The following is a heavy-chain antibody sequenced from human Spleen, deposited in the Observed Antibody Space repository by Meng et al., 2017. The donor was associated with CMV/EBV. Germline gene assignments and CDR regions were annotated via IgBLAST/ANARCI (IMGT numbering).Heavy chain of an antibody. D-gene: IGHD2-2*01. CDR2: IAYGGST. CDR1: RGSVSSISYY. V-gene: IGHV4-61*03. J-gene: IGHJ6*02. CDR3: ARMTAALRYGMDV. Sequence: SETLSLTCTVSRGSVSSISYYWSWIRQPPGKGLEWIGYIAYGGSTIYNPSLKSRVTISEDTSKTHFSLKLRSVTAADTAVYYCARMTAALRYGMDVWGPGTTVTVSS.